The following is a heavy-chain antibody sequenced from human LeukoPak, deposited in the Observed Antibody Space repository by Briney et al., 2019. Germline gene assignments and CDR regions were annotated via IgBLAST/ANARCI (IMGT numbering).Heavy chain of an antibody. CDR1: GFTFSSYS. Sequence: GGSLRLSCAASGFTFSSYSMNWVRRAPGKGLEWVSYISSSSSTIYYADSVKGRFTISRDNAKNSLYLQMNSLRAEDTAVYYCARVCRLVGSGSYYNHPYYYYGMDVWGQGTTVTVSS. CDR2: ISSSSSTI. CDR3: ARVCRLVGSGSYYNHPYYYYGMDV. J-gene: IGHJ6*02. D-gene: IGHD3-10*01. V-gene: IGHV3-48*01.